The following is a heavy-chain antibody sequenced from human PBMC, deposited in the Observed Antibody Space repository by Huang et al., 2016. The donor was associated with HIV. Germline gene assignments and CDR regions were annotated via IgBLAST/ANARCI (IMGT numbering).Heavy chain of an antibody. V-gene: IGHV5-51*01. CDR3: ARLIGSPSFYYGLDV. CDR1: GYRFRSNW. CDR2: IDPGYYDT. D-gene: IGHD3-10*01. Sequence: EVQLVQSGAEVKKPGESLKISCKGSGYRFRSNWIGWVRQMPGKGLEWMGIIDPGYYDTRYSPSFQGQVTISADKSINTAYLQWSSLKASDTAMYYCARLIGSPSFYYGLDVWGQGTTVTVSS. J-gene: IGHJ6*02.